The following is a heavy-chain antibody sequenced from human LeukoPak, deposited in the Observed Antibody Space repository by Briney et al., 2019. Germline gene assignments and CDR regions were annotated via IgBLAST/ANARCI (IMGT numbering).Heavy chain of an antibody. CDR1: GFIFSSYA. D-gene: IGHD2-8*02. J-gene: IGHJ5*02. Sequence: GGSLRLSCAASGFIFSSYAMSWVRQAPGKGLEWVSTISGSGGSTYYADSVKGRFTISRDNSRDTLYLQMNSLRAEDTALYYCAKKIGTGPGHNWFDPWGQGTLVTVSS. V-gene: IGHV3-23*01. CDR2: ISGSGGST. CDR3: AKKIGTGPGHNWFDP.